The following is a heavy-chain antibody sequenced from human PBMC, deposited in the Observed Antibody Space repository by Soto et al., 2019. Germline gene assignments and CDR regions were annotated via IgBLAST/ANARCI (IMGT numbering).Heavy chain of an antibody. J-gene: IGHJ6*02. CDR2: INPNSGGT. D-gene: IGHD2-2*01. Sequence: GASVKVSCKASGYTFTSYYMHWVRQAPGQGLEWMGWINPNSGGTNYAQKFQGWVTMTRDTSISTAYMELSRLRSDDTAVYYCAILLGYCSSTSCSADYGMDVWGQGTTVTVSS. CDR1: GYTFTSYY. V-gene: IGHV1-2*04. CDR3: AILLGYCSSTSCSADYGMDV.